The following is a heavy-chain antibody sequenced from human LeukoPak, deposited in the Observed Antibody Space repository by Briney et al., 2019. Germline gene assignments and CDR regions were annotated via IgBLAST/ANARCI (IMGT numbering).Heavy chain of an antibody. D-gene: IGHD3-22*01. V-gene: IGHV3-23*01. CDR2: IYGSGGST. Sequence: GGSLRLSCAASGFTFSSYAMSWVRQAPGKGLEWVSAIYGSGGSTYYADSVKGRFTISRDNSKNTLYVQVNSLGTEDTAAYYCAKGSYYDSSGSFYFDYWGQGTLVTVSS. CDR1: GFTFSSYA. CDR3: AKGSYYDSSGSFYFDY. J-gene: IGHJ4*02.